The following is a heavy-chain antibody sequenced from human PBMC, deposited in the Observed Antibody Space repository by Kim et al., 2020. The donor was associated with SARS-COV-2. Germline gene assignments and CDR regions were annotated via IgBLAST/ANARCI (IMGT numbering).Heavy chain of an antibody. J-gene: IGHJ6*02. CDR2: ISYDGSNK. V-gene: IGHV3-30*18. CDR1: GFTFSSYG. Sequence: GGSLRLSCAASGFTFSSYGMHWVRQAPGKGLEWVAVISYDGSNKYYADSVKGRFTISRDNSKNTLYLQMNSLRAEDTAVYYCAKEPNSKYYYDSSGYYVDYSYYGMDVWGQGTTVTVSS. D-gene: IGHD3-22*01. CDR3: AKEPNSKYYYDSSGYYVDYSYYGMDV.